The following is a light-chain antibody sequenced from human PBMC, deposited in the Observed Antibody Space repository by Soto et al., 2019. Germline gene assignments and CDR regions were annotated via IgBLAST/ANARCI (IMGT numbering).Light chain of an antibody. CDR1: QSISSW. J-gene: IGKJ1*01. Sequence: DIQMTQSPSTLSASVGDRVTITCRASQSISSWLAWYQQKPGKAPKLLIYGASTLRPGGASRFSGSGSGTEFTLTISSLQPADFATYYCQQYNSFSRTFGQGTKVGIK. CDR3: QQYNSFSRT. V-gene: IGKV1-5*01. CDR2: GAS.